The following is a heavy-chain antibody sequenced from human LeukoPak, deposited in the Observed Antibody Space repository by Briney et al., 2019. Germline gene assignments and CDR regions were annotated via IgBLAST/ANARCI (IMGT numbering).Heavy chain of an antibody. CDR2: IRYDGSNK. CDR1: GFTFSSYG. CDR3: ARAVFGELDLLFDY. J-gene: IGHJ4*02. Sequence: GGSLRLSCAASGFTFSSYGVHWVRQAPGKGLEWVAFIRYDGSNKYYADSVKGRFTISRDNSKNTLYLQMNSLRAEDTAVYYCARAVFGELDLLFDYWGQGTLVTVSS. D-gene: IGHD3-10*01. V-gene: IGHV3-30*02.